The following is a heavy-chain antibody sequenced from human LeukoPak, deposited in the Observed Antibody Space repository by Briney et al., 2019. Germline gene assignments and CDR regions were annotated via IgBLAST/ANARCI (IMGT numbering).Heavy chain of an antibody. D-gene: IGHD3-10*01. CDR2: ISAYNGNT. Sequence: ASVKVSCKASGYTFTSYGISWVRQAPGQGLEWMGWISAYNGNTNYAQKLQGRVTMTTDTSTSTAYMELRSLRSDDTAVYYCARDLLGSMVRGVISPPLGYWGQGTLVTVSS. V-gene: IGHV1-18*01. J-gene: IGHJ4*02. CDR3: ARDLLGSMVRGVISPPLGY. CDR1: GYTFTSYG.